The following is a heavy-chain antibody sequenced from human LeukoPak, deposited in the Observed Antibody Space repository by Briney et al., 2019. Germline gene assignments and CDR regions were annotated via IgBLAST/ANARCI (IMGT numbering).Heavy chain of an antibody. CDR1: GFTFTSSA. D-gene: IGHD1-26*01. Sequence: ASVKVSCKASGFTFTSSAMQWVRQARGQRLEWIGWIVVGSGNTNYAQKFQERVTITRDMSTSTAYMELSSLRSEDTAVYYCAARSNSGSYYGDFDYWGQGTLVTVSS. J-gene: IGHJ4*02. CDR2: IVVGSGNT. V-gene: IGHV1-58*02. CDR3: AARSNSGSYYGDFDY.